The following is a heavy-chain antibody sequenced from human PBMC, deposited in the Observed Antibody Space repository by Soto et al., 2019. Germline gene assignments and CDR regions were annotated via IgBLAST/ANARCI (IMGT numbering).Heavy chain of an antibody. V-gene: IGHV3-43*01. Sequence: GGSLRLSCAASGFTFDDYTMHWVRQAPGKGLEWVSLISWDGGSTYYADSVKGRFTISRDNSKNSLYLQMNSLRTEDTALYYCAKDTTAMVTLGRANFDYWGQGTLVTVSS. D-gene: IGHD5-18*01. J-gene: IGHJ4*02. CDR1: GFTFDDYT. CDR3: AKDTTAMVTLGRANFDY. CDR2: ISWDGGST.